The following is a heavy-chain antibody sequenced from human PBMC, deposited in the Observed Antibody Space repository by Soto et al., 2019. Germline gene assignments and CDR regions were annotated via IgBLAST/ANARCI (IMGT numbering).Heavy chain of an antibody. CDR1: GFSLSTSGMC. CDR2: VDWDDDK. Sequence: GSGPTLVNPTQTLTLTCTLSGFSLSTSGMCVSWIRQPPGKALEWLARVDWDDDKYYSTSLKTRLTISKDASKNQVVLTMTNMDPVDIATYYCARIHCSSGHGMDVWGQGTTVTVSS. D-gene: IGHD3-10*02. V-gene: IGHV2-70*11. J-gene: IGHJ6*02. CDR3: ARIHCSSGHGMDV.